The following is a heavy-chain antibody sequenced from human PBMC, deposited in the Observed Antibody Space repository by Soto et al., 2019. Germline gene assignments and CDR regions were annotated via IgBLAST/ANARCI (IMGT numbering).Heavy chain of an antibody. CDR3: ARDSGGPLSGYDRRGF. J-gene: IGHJ1*01. D-gene: IGHD2-2*01. Sequence: ASVKVSCKASGYSLTEYCLHWVRQAPGQGLEWMGWINPTTGGTTYAQKVEGRVTMTRDRSVNTAYLELSRLRSDDTALYCCARDSGGPLSGYDRRGFWGQGSLVTVSS. V-gene: IGHV1-2*02. CDR2: INPTTGGT. CDR1: GYSLTEYC.